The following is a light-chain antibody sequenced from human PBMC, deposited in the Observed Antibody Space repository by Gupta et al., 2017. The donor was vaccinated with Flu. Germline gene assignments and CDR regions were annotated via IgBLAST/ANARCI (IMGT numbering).Light chain of an antibody. V-gene: IGLV2-23*01. CDR3: CSYAGSSTVV. Sequence: TSSDVGRYNLVSWYQQDPGKAPKLMIYEGSKRPSGVSNRFSGSKSGNTASLTISGLQAEDEADYYCCSYAGSSTVVVGGGTKLTVL. CDR1: SSDVGRYNL. CDR2: EGS. J-gene: IGLJ2*01.